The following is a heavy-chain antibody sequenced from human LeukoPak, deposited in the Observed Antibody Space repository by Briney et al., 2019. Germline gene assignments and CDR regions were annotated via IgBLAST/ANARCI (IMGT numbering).Heavy chain of an antibody. V-gene: IGHV3-66*01. Sequence: QPGGSLRLSCAASGFTVSNNYMSWVRQAPGKWLEWVSAIYGGGNTYYADSVKGRFTISRDNSKNTLYLQMNSLRAEDTAVYYCAKGPGVQWLVAGSRDWFDPWGQGTLVTVSS. CDR2: IYGGGNT. CDR1: GFTVSNNY. J-gene: IGHJ5*02. D-gene: IGHD6-19*01. CDR3: AKGPGVQWLVAGSRDWFDP.